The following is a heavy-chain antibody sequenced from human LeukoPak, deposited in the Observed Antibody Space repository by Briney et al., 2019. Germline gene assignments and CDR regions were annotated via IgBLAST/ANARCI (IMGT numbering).Heavy chain of an antibody. CDR2: INPNSGGT. CDR3: ARGGSGSYFSWLDP. J-gene: IGHJ5*02. D-gene: IGHD3-10*01. V-gene: IGHV1-2*02. CDR1: GYTFTGYY. Sequence: ASVKVSCKASGYTFTGYYVHWVRQAPGQGLECMGWINPNSGGTNYAQKFQGRVTMTRDTSISTAYMELSRLRSDDTAVYYCARGGSGSYFSWLDPWGQGTLVTISS.